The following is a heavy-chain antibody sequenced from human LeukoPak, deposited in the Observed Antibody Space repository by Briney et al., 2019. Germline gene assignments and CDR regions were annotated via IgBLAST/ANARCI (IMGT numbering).Heavy chain of an antibody. CDR2: IYYSGST. CDR3: ARRRYSSSWYVSYYFDY. Sequence: SETLSLTCTVSGGSISTYYWSWIRQPPGKGLEWIGYIYYSGSTNYNPSLKSRVTISVDTSKNQFSLKLSSVTAADTAVYYCARRRYSSSWYVSYYFDYWGQGTLVTVSS. D-gene: IGHD6-13*01. V-gene: IGHV4-59*01. J-gene: IGHJ4*02. CDR1: GGSISTYY.